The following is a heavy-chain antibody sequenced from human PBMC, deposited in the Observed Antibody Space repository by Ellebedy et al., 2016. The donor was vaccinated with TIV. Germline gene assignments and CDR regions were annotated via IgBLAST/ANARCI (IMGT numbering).Heavy chain of an antibody. V-gene: IGHV3-30*18. CDR3: AKDYGSGSWGMDV. Sequence: GESLKISXAASGFTFSSNGMHWVRQAPGKGLEWVAVISYDERNKNYADSVKGRFTISRDNSKNTLYLQMNSLRAEDTAVYYCAKDYGSGSWGMDVWGQGTTVTVSS. J-gene: IGHJ6*02. D-gene: IGHD3-10*01. CDR2: ISYDERNK. CDR1: GFTFSSNG.